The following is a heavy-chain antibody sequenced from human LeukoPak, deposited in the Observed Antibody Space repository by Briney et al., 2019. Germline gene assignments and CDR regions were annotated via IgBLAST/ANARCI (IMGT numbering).Heavy chain of an antibody. Sequence: SETLSLTCAVYGGSFSGYYWSWIRQPPRKGLEWIGEINHSGSTNYNPSLKSRVTISVDTSKNQFSLKLSSVTAADTAVYYCARGARTWGVVTAYFDYWGQGTLVTVSS. D-gene: IGHD2-21*02. CDR2: INHSGST. CDR3: ARGARTWGVVTAYFDY. J-gene: IGHJ4*02. V-gene: IGHV4-34*01. CDR1: GGSFSGYY.